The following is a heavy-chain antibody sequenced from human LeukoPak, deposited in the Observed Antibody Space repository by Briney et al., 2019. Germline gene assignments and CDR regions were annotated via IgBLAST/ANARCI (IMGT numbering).Heavy chain of an antibody. CDR1: GFTFGDYA. J-gene: IGHJ4*02. D-gene: IGHD2-15*01. Sequence: PGGSLRLSCTAPGFTFGDYAMSWVRQAPGKGLGWAGFIRSKAYGGTTEYAASVKGRFTISRDDSKSIAYLQMNSLKTEDTAVYYCTRESYCSGGSCYMYWGQGTLVTVSS. CDR2: IRSKAYGGTT. CDR3: TRESYCSGGSCYMY. V-gene: IGHV3-49*04.